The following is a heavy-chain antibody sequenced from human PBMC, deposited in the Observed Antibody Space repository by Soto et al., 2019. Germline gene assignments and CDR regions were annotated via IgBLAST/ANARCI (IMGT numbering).Heavy chain of an antibody. Sequence: EVQLWDSGGGLVQPGGSLRLSCAASGFPFSSFAMCWLRQAPGKGLEWVSYISGNGVATSYADSVKGRFTTSRDNSKNVLYLQLNSLRDEDTAVHYCAKGFPRLQLDTNAWENWGQGTLVTVSS. CDR1: GFPFSSFA. D-gene: IGHD2-8*01. CDR3: AKGFPRLQLDTNAWEN. CDR2: ISGNGVAT. J-gene: IGHJ4*02. V-gene: IGHV3-23*01.